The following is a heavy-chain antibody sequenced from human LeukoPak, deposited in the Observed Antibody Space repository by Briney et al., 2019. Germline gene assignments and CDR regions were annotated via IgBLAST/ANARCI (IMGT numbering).Heavy chain of an antibody. V-gene: IGHV3-21*01. CDR1: GFTFSDYT. Sequence: PGGSLRLSCAASGFTFSDYTMTWVRQAPGKGLEWVSCISTSSSYIYYADSLQGRFTVSRDNIGNSLFLQMNSLIAEDTAVYYCARVSISGGGVNYWGQGTLVTVPS. CDR3: ARVSISGGGVNY. CDR2: ISTSSSYI. J-gene: IGHJ4*02. D-gene: IGHD3-16*01.